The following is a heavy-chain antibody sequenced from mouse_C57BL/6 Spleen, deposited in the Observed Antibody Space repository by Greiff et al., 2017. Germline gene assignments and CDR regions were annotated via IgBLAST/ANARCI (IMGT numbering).Heavy chain of an antibody. CDR1: YTFTDYYM. V-gene: IGHV1-83*01. Sequence: VQGVESGPELVKPGASVKMSCKASGYTFTDYYMHWVKQKPGKGLEWIGEIYPGSGNTYYNEKFKGKATLTADTSSSTAYMQLSSLTSEDSAVYFCAYDGYYWGYFDYWGQGTTLTVSS. J-gene: IGHJ2*01. CDR2: YPGSGNTY. CDR3: YDGYYWGYFDY. D-gene: IGHD2-3*01.